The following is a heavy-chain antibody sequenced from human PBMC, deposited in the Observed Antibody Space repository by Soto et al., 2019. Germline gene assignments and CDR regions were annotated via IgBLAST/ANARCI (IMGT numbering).Heavy chain of an antibody. CDR1: GGSISSSSYY. V-gene: IGHV4-39*01. J-gene: IGHJ6*02. CDR3: ARPVYSGWNSDYGMDV. Sequence: SETLSLTCTVSGGSISSSSYYWGWIRQPPGKGLEWIGSIYYSGSTYYNPSLKSRVTISVDTSKNQFSLKLSSVTTADTAVYYCARPVYSGWNSDYGMDVWGQGTTVTVSS. D-gene: IGHD1-7*01. CDR2: IYYSGST.